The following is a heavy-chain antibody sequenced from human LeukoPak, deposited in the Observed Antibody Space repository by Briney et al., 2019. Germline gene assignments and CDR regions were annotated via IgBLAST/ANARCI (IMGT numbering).Heavy chain of an antibody. V-gene: IGHV4-34*12. CDR1: GGSFSGYS. CDR3: ARAPGGGWFRGRFDP. D-gene: IGHD6-19*01. J-gene: IGHJ5*02. Sequence: SETLSLTCAVFGGSFSGYSWSWIRQPPGKGLEWIGEIIHSGSTIYRPSLMSRVTISVDTSKNQFSLTLSSVTAADTAVYYCARAPGGGWFRGRFDPWSQGTPVIVSS. CDR2: IIHSGST.